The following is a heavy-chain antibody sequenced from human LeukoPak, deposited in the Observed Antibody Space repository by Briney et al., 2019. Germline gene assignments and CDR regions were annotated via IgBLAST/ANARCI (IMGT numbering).Heavy chain of an antibody. J-gene: IGHJ6*02. CDR3: AKDVGITMIVVSGYYGMDV. Sequence: GGSLRLSCAASGFTFSSYAMSWVRQAPGKGLEWVSAISGSGGSTYYADSVKGRFTISRDNSKNTLYLQMNSLRAEDTAVYYCAKDVGITMIVVSGYYGMDVWGQGTTVTVSS. CDR1: GFTFSSYA. D-gene: IGHD3-22*01. CDR2: ISGSGGST. V-gene: IGHV3-23*01.